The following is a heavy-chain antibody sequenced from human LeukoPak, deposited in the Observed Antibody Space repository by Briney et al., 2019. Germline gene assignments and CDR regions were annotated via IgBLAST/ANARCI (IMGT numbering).Heavy chain of an antibody. CDR3: ARQSRDGSKTRGYYFDY. J-gene: IGHJ4*02. V-gene: IGHV5-51*01. CDR1: GYIFVSYW. D-gene: IGHD3-10*01. Sequence: GESLKISCQVSGYIFVSYWIGCLRQMPGKGLESMGIIYPADSDTTYSPSFQGQVTISADKSISTVYLQWSSLKASDTAMYYCARQSRDGSKTRGYYFDYWGQGTLVTVSS. CDR2: IYPADSDT.